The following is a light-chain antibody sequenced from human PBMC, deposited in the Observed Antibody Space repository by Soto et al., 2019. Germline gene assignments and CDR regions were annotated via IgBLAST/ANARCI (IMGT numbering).Light chain of an antibody. Sequence: EIVLTQSPGTLYLSPGEGATLSCRASQSITNSLAWYQQKPGQAPRLLVYGASSRATGIPDRFSGSGSGTDFTLTISRLEPEDFAVYYCQQYGTSPETFGQGTKLGT. J-gene: IGKJ2*01. CDR3: QQYGTSPET. CDR1: QSITNS. V-gene: IGKV3-20*01. CDR2: GAS.